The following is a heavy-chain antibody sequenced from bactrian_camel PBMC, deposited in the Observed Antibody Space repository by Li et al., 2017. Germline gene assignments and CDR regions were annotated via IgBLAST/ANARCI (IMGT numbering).Heavy chain of an antibody. V-gene: IGHV3S53*01. D-gene: IGHD7*01. CDR1: AVAASIDC. Sequence: HVQLVESGGGSVQSGGSLRLSCDASAVAASIDCMGWFRQVPGKERERVASIDGRGSTTYDGNVMGRFTVSLDRQKGALYLQMNNLRPDDTAMYYCAARELYVVGDWSQHRWYKYWGQGTQVTVS. J-gene: IGHJ4*01. CDR2: IDGRGST. CDR3: AARELYVVGDWSQHRWYKY.